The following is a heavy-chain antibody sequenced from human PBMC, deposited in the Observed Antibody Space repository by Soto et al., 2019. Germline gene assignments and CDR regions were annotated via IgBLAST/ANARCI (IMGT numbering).Heavy chain of an antibody. CDR2: ISWNSGSI. CDR3: AKSEGGSWSYYNERDAFDI. Sequence: EVQLVESGGGLVQPGRSLRLSCAASGFTFDDYAMHWVRQAPGKGLEWVSGISWNSGSIGYADSVKGRFTISRDNAKNSLYLQMNSLRAEDTALYYCAKSEGGSWSYYNERDAFDIWGQGTMVTVSS. D-gene: IGHD3-10*01. V-gene: IGHV3-9*01. J-gene: IGHJ3*02. CDR1: GFTFDDYA.